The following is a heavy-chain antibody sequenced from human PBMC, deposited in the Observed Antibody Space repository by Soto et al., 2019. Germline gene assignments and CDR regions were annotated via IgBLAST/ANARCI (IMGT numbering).Heavy chain of an antibody. Sequence: QVQLVQSGAEVEKPGASVKVSCKASGYAFPSYGLSWLRQAPGQGLEWMGWISAYNGNTNYAQKLQDRVTMTTDTSTSTAYMELRSLRSDDTAMYYCARLSGIAFDIWGQGTMVTVSS. D-gene: IGHD1-26*01. CDR2: ISAYNGNT. V-gene: IGHV1-18*01. CDR1: GYAFPSYG. J-gene: IGHJ3*02. CDR3: ARLSGIAFDI.